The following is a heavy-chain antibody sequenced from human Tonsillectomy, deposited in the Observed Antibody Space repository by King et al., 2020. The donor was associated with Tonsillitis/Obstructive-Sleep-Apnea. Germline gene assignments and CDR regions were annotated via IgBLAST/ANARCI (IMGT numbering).Heavy chain of an antibody. CDR2: ISRGSDII. J-gene: IGHJ3*02. V-gene: IGHV3-48*02. CDR1: GFTFSSYS. Sequence: VQLVESGGGLGQPGGSLRLSCAASGFTFSSYSMNWVRQVPGKGLEWISYISRGSDIIAYADSVKGRFTISRDNAKNSLYLQMNSLRDEETAVYYCAGDSRWAFDIWGQGTRVTVSS. CDR3: AGDSRWAFDI.